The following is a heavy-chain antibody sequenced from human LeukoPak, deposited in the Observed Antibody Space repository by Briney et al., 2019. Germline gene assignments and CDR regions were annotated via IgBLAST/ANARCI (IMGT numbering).Heavy chain of an antibody. CDR3: AKDFASTSLINPFDY. V-gene: IGHV3-23*01. CDR1: GFTFSSYA. CDR2: ISGSGGST. D-gene: IGHD2-2*01. Sequence: GGSLRLSCAASGFTFSSYAMSWVRQVPGKGLEWVSVISGSGGSTNHADSVKGRFTISRDNSKNTLYLQMNSLRAEDTAVYYCAKDFASTSLINPFDYWGQGTLVTVSS. J-gene: IGHJ4*02.